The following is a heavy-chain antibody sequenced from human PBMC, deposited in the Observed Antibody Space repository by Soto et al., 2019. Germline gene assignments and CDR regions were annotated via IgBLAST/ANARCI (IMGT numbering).Heavy chain of an antibody. J-gene: IGHJ4*02. CDR1: GGSISNYY. D-gene: IGHD4-17*01. V-gene: IGHV4-4*07. CDR3: ARATRDYGDYGYFDS. Sequence: SETLSLTCTVSGGSISNYYWSWIRQPAGKGLEWIGRIYSSGSTNYNPSLKSRVTMSADTSKNQFSLKLTSVTAADTAVYFCARATRDYGDYGYFDSWGQGTLVTVSS. CDR2: IYSSGST.